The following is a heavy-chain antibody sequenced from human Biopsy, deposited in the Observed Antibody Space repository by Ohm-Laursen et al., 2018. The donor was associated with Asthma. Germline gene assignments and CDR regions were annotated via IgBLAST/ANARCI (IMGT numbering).Heavy chain of an antibody. J-gene: IGHJ4*02. CDR2: ITGSSGTT. CDR1: GFTFSSSA. V-gene: IGHV3-23*01. Sequence: GSLRLSCAASGFTFSSSAMSWVRQAPGKGLERVSAITGSSGTTYYADSVRGRFTISRDNSKSTLFLQMDSLRAEDTAVYYCARGDSSGWSHYYFDYWGQGTLVTVSS. D-gene: IGHD6-19*01. CDR3: ARGDSSGWSHYYFDY.